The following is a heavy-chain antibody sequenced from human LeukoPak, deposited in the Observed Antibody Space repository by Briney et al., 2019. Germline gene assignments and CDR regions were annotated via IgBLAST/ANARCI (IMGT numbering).Heavy chain of an antibody. CDR2: FDPEDGET. CDR1: GYTLTELS. Sequence: ASVKVSCKVSGYTLTELSMHWVRQAPGKGLEWMGGFDPEDGETIYAQKFQGRVSMTEDTSTDTAYMELSSLRSEDTAVYYCATEGCGSTSCYRYYYYGMDVWGQGTTVTVSS. D-gene: IGHD2-2*01. V-gene: IGHV1-24*01. CDR3: ATEGCGSTSCYRYYYYGMDV. J-gene: IGHJ6*02.